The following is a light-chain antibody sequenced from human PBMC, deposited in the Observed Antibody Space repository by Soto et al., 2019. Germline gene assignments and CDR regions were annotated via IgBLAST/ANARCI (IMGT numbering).Light chain of an antibody. CDR3: QQYKNGWT. CDR1: QSVSSSY. Sequence: ILLTQSPGTLSLSPGERATLSCRASQSVSSSYLAWYQQKPGQAPRLLIYGASTRATGIPARFSGSGSGTEFTLTISSLQSEDFAVYYSQQYKNGWTSGQGTKVDIK. J-gene: IGKJ1*01. CDR2: GAS. V-gene: IGKV3-15*01.